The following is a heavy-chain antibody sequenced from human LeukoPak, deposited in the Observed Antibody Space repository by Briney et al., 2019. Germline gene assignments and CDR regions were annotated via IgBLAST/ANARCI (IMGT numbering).Heavy chain of an antibody. CDR2: ISAYNGNT. D-gene: IGHD3-9*01. V-gene: IGHV1-18*01. CDR1: GYTFTSYG. J-gene: IGHJ4*02. Sequence: ASVKVSCKASGYTFTSYGISWVRQAPGQGLEWMGWISAYNGNTNYAQKLQGRVTMTTDTSTSTAYMELRSLRSDDTAVYYCARDLDILTGYRSPDFDYWGQGTLVTVSS. CDR3: ARDLDILTGYRSPDFDY.